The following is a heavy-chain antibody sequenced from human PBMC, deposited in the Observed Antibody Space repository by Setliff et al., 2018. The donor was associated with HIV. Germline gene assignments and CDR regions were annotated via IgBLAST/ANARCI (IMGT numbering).Heavy chain of an antibody. CDR1: GGSISSHY. D-gene: IGHD3-3*01. CDR3: ARDYYNFQDM. V-gene: IGHV4-59*11. CDR2: IYSSGTT. Sequence: PSETLSLTCTVSGGSISSHYWSYIRQPPGKGLEWIGYIYSSGTTNYNPSLRSRVTFSVDTSKNQFSLKLSSVTAADSAVYYCARDYYNFQDMWGQGTMVTVSS. J-gene: IGHJ3*02.